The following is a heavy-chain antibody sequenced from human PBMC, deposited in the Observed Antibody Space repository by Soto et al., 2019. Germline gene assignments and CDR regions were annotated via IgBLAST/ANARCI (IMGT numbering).Heavy chain of an antibody. CDR2: ISGSGGGT. V-gene: IGHV3-23*01. J-gene: IGHJ4*02. CDR1: GYTFSSFD. Sequence: EVQLWESGGGLVQPGWSLRLSCAVSGYTFSSFDMSWVRQAPVKGLEWVSTISGSGGGTNYADSVKGRFTISRDISTYTVYLQMNSLRAEDTAVYYCAHRPGFDYWGQGALVTVSS. CDR3: AHRPGFDY.